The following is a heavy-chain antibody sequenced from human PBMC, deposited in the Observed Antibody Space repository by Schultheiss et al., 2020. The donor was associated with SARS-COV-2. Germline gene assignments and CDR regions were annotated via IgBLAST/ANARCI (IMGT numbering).Heavy chain of an antibody. CDR2: IDWDDDK. Sequence: SGPTLVKPTQTLTLTCTFSGFSLSTSGVGVGWIRQPPGKALEWLALIDWDDDKYYSTSLKTRLTISKDTSKNQVVLTMTNMDPVDTATYYCAHTIINSAISDAFDIWGQGTMVTVSS. D-gene: IGHD3-3*01. CDR1: GFSLSTSGVG. V-gene: IGHV2-70*12. J-gene: IGHJ3*02. CDR3: AHTIINSAISDAFDI.